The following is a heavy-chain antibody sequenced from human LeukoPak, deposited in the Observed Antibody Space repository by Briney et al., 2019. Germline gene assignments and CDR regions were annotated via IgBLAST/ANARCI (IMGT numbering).Heavy chain of an antibody. CDR3: AKVSGSSGYYRGLKDY. D-gene: IGHD3-22*01. V-gene: IGHV3-23*01. Sequence: GGSLRLSCAASGFTFSSYAMSWVRQAPGKGLEWVSAISGSGGSTYYADSVKGRFTISRDNSKNTLYLQMNSLRAEDTAVYYCAKVSGSSGYYRGLKDYWGQGTPVTVSS. CDR1: GFTFSSYA. J-gene: IGHJ4*02. CDR2: ISGSGGST.